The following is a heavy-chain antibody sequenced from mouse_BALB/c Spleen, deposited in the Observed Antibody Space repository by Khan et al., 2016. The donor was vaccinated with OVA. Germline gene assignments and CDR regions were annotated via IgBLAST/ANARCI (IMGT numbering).Heavy chain of an antibody. CDR2: IKNKSNNYAT. CDR3: VRQGYGYSWFVY. J-gene: IGHJ3*01. V-gene: IGHV10-1*02. CDR1: GFTFNTYA. Sequence: EVQLVESGGGLVQPKGSLKLSCAASGFTFNTYAMNWVRQAPGKGLEWVARIKNKSNNYATYYADSVKDRFTISRDDSQSMLYLQMNNVKTEDTAMYYCVRQGYGYSWFVYWDQGTLVTVSA. D-gene: IGHD2-2*01.